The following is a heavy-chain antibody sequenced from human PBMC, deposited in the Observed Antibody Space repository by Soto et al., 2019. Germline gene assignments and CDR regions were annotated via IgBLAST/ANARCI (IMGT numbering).Heavy chain of an antibody. CDR2: ISGSGGST. D-gene: IGHD3-3*01. V-gene: IGHV3-23*01. CDR1: GFTFSSYA. Sequence: PGGSLRLSCAASGFTFSSYAMSWVRQAPGKGLEWVSAISGSGGSTYYAGSVGGRFTISRDNSKNTLYLQMNSLRAEDTAVYYCAKEVDFWSGYSHYFDYWGQGTLVTVSS. CDR3: AKEVDFWSGYSHYFDY. J-gene: IGHJ4*02.